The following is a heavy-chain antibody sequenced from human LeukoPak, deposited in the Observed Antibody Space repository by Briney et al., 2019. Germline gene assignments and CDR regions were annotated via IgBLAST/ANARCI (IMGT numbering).Heavy chain of an antibody. CDR2: MYYSGST. V-gene: IGHV4-39*01. D-gene: IGHD3-22*01. CDR3: ARQYYYNRAIYSKLDF. CDR1: GGSITNSYY. J-gene: IGHJ4*02. Sequence: PSETLSLTCTVSGGSITNSYYWGWIRQPPGKGLEWIGSMYYSGSTYYNPSLKSRVTISVDTSKNQFSLKLSSVIAADTAVYYCARQYYYNRAIYSKLDFWGQGTLVTVSS.